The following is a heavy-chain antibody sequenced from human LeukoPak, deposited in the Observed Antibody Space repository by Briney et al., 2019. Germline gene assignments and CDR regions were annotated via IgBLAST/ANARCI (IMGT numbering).Heavy chain of an antibody. Sequence: SETQSLNCNVSGGSFSSYYWSWIRQPAGKGLEWIGRIYTSGSTNYNHSLQSRATMSVDTSKNQFSLKLSSVTAADTAVYYCARVSPHCSSTSCYNLFDPWGQGTLVTVSS. CDR3: ARVSPHCSSTSCYNLFDP. CDR1: GGSFSSYY. V-gene: IGHV4-4*07. D-gene: IGHD2-2*01. CDR2: IYTSGST. J-gene: IGHJ5*02.